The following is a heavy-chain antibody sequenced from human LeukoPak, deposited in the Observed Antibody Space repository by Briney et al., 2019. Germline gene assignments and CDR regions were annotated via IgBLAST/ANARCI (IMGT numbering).Heavy chain of an antibody. Sequence: PSETLSLTCTVSGGSISSSSYYWGWIRQPPGKGLEWIGEINHSGSTNYNPSLKSRVTISVDTSKNQFSLKLSSVTAADTAVYYCARHSLLRRYYGSGSQIDYWGQGTLVTVSS. CDR2: INHSGST. V-gene: IGHV4-39*01. D-gene: IGHD3-10*01. CDR1: GGSISSSSYY. CDR3: ARHSLLRRYYGSGSQIDY. J-gene: IGHJ4*02.